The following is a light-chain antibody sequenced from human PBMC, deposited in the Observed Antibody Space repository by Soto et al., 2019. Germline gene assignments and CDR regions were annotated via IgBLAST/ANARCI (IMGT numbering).Light chain of an antibody. CDR3: QQRSNWPPIT. V-gene: IGKV3-11*01. CDR2: GAS. J-gene: IGKJ5*01. Sequence: EVVMTQSPVTLSVSPGESATLSCRASQGVRNNLAWYQQRPGQAPRLLIYGASNRATGIPARFSGSGSGTDFTLTISSLEPEDFAVYYCQQRSNWPPITFGQGTRLEIK. CDR1: QGVRNN.